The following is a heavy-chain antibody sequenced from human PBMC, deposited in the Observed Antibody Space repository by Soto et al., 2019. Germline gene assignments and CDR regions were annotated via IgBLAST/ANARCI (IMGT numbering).Heavy chain of an antibody. D-gene: IGHD4-17*01. CDR1: GGSICTGAFY. V-gene: IGHV4-31*03. CDR2: IFYAGDT. J-gene: IGHJ5*02. Sequence: TLSLTCTVAGGSICTGAFYCSWIRLQSGKGPEWIGSIFYAGDTYYNPSLKSRVEISLDGSQNQFSLNLRSVTAADTAVYYCAREGDYRTWFEPWGPGTLVTVSS. CDR3: AREGDYRTWFEP.